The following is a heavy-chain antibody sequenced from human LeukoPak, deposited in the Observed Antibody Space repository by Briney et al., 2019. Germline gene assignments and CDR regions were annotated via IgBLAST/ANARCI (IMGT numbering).Heavy chain of an antibody. J-gene: IGHJ4*02. V-gene: IGHV3-48*01. CDR1: GFTFSSYN. Sequence: GGSLRLSCAASGFTFSSYNMNWVRQAPGKGLECVSYISSSSRTIYYADSVKGRFTIYRDNAKNSLYLQMNSLRAEDTAVYYCVSGNNCNYWGQGTLVTVSS. CDR3: VSGNNCNY. CDR2: ISSSSRTI. D-gene: IGHD1-20*01.